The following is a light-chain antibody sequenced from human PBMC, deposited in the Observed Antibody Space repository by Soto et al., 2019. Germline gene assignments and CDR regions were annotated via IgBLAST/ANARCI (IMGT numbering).Light chain of an antibody. CDR1: QSVNSY. V-gene: IGKV3-11*01. Sequence: EIVLTQSPATLCLSPGERATLSCRASQSVNSYLAWYQQKPGRAPRLLIYDASIRPTGIPARFSGSGSGTDFTLTISYLEPEDFAVYYCQQRSNWPPTFGQGTKVDIK. J-gene: IGKJ1*01. CDR2: DAS. CDR3: QQRSNWPPT.